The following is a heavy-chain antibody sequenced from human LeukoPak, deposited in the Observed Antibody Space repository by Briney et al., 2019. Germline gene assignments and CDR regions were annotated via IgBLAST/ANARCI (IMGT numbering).Heavy chain of an antibody. D-gene: IGHD6-6*01. J-gene: IGHJ4*02. CDR1: GGSFSGYY. CDR2: INHSGST. V-gene: IGHV4-34*01. CDR3: ARSQGSSASLLGDYFDY. Sequence: PSETLSLTCAVYGGSFSGYYWSWIRQPPGKGLEWIGEINHSGSTNYNPSLKSRVTISVDTSKNQFSLKLSSVTAADTAVYYCARSQGSSASLLGDYFDYWGQGTLVTVSS.